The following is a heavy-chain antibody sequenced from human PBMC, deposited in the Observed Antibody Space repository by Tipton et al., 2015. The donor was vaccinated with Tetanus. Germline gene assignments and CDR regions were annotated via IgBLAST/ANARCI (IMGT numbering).Heavy chain of an antibody. CDR1: GGSFSGYY. J-gene: IGHJ4*02. V-gene: IGHV4-34*01. Sequence: TLSLTCAVYGGSFSGYYWSWIRQPPGKGLEWIGAINHSGSTNYNPSLKSRVTISVDTSKNQFSLKLSSVTAADTAVYYCARERDSMIVVVQPIDYWGQGTLVTVSS. CDR2: INHSGST. CDR3: ARERDSMIVVVQPIDY. D-gene: IGHD3-22*01.